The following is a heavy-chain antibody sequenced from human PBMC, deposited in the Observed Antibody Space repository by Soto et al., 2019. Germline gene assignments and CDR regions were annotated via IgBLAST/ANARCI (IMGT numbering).Heavy chain of an antibody. J-gene: IGHJ3*02. Sequence: ASVKVSCKASGGTFSSYAISWVRQAPGQGLEWMGGIIPIFGTANYAQKFQGRVTITADKSTSTAYMELSSLRSEDTAVYYCATYHPWSGYSPSPEDAFDIWGQGTMVTVS. D-gene: IGHD3-3*01. CDR2: IIPIFGTA. CDR3: ATYHPWSGYSPSPEDAFDI. V-gene: IGHV1-69*06. CDR1: GGTFSSYA.